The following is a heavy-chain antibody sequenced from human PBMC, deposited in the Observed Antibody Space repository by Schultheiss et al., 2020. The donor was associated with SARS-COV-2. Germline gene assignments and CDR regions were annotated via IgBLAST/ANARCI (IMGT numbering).Heavy chain of an antibody. V-gene: IGHV4-34*01. Sequence: SETLSLTCAVYGGSFSGYYWSWIRQPPGKGLEWIGEINHSGSTNYNPSLKSRVTMSVDTSKNQFSLKLSSVTAADTAVYYCARVVPIPWADYYYYGMDVWGQGTTVTVSS. D-gene: IGHD2-2*02. CDR1: GGSFSGYY. CDR3: ARVVPIPWADYYYYGMDV. J-gene: IGHJ6*02. CDR2: INHSGST.